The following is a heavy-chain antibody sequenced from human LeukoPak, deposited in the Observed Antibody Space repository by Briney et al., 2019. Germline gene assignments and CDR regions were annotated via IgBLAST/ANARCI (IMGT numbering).Heavy chain of an antibody. Sequence: SETLSLTCTVSGGSISSSSYYWGWIRQPPGKGLEWIGSIYHSGSTYYNPSLKSRVTIAVETSKNQFSLKLSSVTAADTAVYYCARLLTYSSSLWGQGTLVTVSS. CDR1: GGSISSSSYY. CDR2: IYHSGST. V-gene: IGHV4-39*07. D-gene: IGHD6-13*01. CDR3: ARLLTYSSSL. J-gene: IGHJ4*02.